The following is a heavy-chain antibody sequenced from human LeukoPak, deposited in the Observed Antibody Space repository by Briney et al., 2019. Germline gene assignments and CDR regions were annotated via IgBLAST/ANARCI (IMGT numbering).Heavy chain of an antibody. CDR3: ARPVEMSAYFQH. V-gene: IGHV4-31*03. Sequence: PSETLSLTCTVSGGSISSGGYYWSWIRQHPGKGLEWIGYIYYSGSTYYNPSLKSRVTISVDTSKNQFSLKLSSVTAADTAVYFCARPVEMSAYFQHWGQGTLVSVSS. J-gene: IGHJ1*01. CDR2: IYYSGST. D-gene: IGHD5-24*01. CDR1: GGSISSGGYY.